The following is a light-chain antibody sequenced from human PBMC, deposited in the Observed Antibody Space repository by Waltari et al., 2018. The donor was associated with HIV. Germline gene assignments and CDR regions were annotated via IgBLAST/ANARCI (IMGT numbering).Light chain of an antibody. J-gene: IGLJ3*02. Sequence: QSVLTQPPSASGTPGQRATISCSGSSSNIGTTTVHWYQHLPGSAPKLLIYSNNQRPSGVPDRFSASKSGTSASLAISGLRSEDEAEYYCAAWDENLNGLFGGGTKLTVL. CDR3: AAWDENLNGL. V-gene: IGLV1-44*01. CDR2: SNN. CDR1: SSNIGTTT.